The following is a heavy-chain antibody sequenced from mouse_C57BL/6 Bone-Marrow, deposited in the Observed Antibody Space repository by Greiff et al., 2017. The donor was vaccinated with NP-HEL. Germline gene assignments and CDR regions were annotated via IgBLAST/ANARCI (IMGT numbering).Heavy chain of an antibody. CDR1: GYSFTDYN. CDR3: ARSGWRVLYWYFDV. CDR2: INPNYGTT. D-gene: IGHD1-1*02. J-gene: IGHJ1*03. Sequence: VQLQQSGPELVRPGASVKISCKASGYSFTDYNMNWVKQSNGKSLEWIGVINPNYGTTSYNQKFKGKATLTVDQSSSTAYMQLNSLTSEDSAVYYCARSGWRVLYWYFDVWGTGTTVTVSS. V-gene: IGHV1-39*01.